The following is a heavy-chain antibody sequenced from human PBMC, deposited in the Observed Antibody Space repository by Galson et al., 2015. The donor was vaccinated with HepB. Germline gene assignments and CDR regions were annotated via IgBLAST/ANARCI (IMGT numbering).Heavy chain of an antibody. V-gene: IGHV3-30*18. J-gene: IGHJ4*02. Sequence: SLRLSCAASGFTFSSYAMHWVRQAPGKGLEWVAVISYDGGYEYYADSVKGRFTISRDTSRDTLYLQMNSLTPEDTAVYYCAKAGTKFEAFYFHFFDYWGQGTLVTVSS. CDR1: GFTFSSYA. CDR2: ISYDGGYE. CDR3: AKAGTKFEAFYFHFFDY. D-gene: IGHD2/OR15-2a*01.